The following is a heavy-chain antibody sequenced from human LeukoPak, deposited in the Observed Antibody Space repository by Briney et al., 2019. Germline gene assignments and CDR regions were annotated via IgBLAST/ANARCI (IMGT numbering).Heavy chain of an antibody. Sequence: PGGSLRLSCAASGFTFSSYSMNWVRQAPGKGLEWVSYISSSSSTIYYADSVKGRFTISRDNAKNSLYLQMNSLRAEDTAVYCCASPAWGVESDAFDIWGQGTMVTVSS. CDR2: ISSSSSTI. V-gene: IGHV3-48*01. CDR1: GFTFSSYS. D-gene: IGHD3-16*01. J-gene: IGHJ3*02. CDR3: ASPAWGVESDAFDI.